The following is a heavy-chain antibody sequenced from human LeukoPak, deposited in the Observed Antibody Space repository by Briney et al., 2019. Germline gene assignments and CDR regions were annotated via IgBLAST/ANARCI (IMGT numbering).Heavy chain of an antibody. V-gene: IGHV3-11*05. D-gene: IGHD1-7*01. CDR3: ARGAQLHAFDI. CDR2: ISSSGSYT. Sequence: GGSLRLPCAASGFIFSDYHMSWIRQAPGKGLEWVSYISSSGSYTQYADSLKGRFTISRDNAKNSLYLHMNSPRADDTAVYYCARGAQLHAFDIWGQGTMVTVSS. J-gene: IGHJ3*02. CDR1: GFIFSDYH.